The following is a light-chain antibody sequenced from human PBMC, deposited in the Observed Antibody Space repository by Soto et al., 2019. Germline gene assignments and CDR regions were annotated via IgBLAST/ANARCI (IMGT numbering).Light chain of an antibody. CDR2: NAS. J-gene: IGKJ5*01. CDR1: QSFSSTY. V-gene: IGKV3-11*01. CDR3: QQRGDWPPIT. Sequence: EIVLTQSPGTLSLSPGERATLSCRASQSFSSTYLAWYQQKPGQPPRLLIYNASNRTTGIPARFSGNGSGTDFTLTISSLEPEDFAVYYCQQRGDWPPITFGQGTRLEIK.